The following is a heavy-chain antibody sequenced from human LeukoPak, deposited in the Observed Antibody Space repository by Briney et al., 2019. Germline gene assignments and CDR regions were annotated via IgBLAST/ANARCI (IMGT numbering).Heavy chain of an antibody. V-gene: IGHV4-39*07. CDR1: GGSISSSSYY. Sequence: SETLSLTCTVSGGSISSSSYYWGWIRQPPGKGLEWIGSIYYSGSTYYNPSLKSRFTISVDTSKSQFSLKLSSVTAADTAVYYCGRKGREVVEGYYYYYMEVWGKGTTVTISS. J-gene: IGHJ6*03. D-gene: IGHD2-15*01. CDR3: GRKGREVVEGYYYYYMEV. CDR2: IYYSGST.